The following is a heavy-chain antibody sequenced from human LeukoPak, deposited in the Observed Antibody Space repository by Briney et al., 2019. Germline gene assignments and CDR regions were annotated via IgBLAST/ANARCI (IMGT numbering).Heavy chain of an antibody. V-gene: IGHV3-74*01. Sequence: GGSLRLSCAASGFSFSGYWMHWVRQAPGKGLVWVSRINEDGSFTSYADSVRGRFTISRDNSMNTMYLQMNSLRAEDTAVYFCAKRGMVIRGLLIIGFHKEAYYFDSWGQGILVTVSS. D-gene: IGHD3-10*01. CDR3: AKRGMVIRGLLIIGFHKEAYYFDS. CDR2: INEDGSFT. J-gene: IGHJ4*02. CDR1: GFSFSGYW.